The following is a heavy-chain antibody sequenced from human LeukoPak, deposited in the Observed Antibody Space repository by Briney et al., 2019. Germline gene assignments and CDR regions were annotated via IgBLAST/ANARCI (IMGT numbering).Heavy chain of an antibody. V-gene: IGHV5-51*01. Sequence: GESLKISCKGSGYSFTSYWIGWVRQMPGKGLEWMGIIYPGDSDTRYSPSFQGQVTISADKSISTAYLQWSSLKASDTAMYYCATAILRRCGSTSCYKRDDAFDIWGQGTMVTVSS. CDR2: IYPGDSDT. CDR3: ATAILRRCGSTSCYKRDDAFDI. J-gene: IGHJ3*02. D-gene: IGHD2-2*02. CDR1: GYSFTSYW.